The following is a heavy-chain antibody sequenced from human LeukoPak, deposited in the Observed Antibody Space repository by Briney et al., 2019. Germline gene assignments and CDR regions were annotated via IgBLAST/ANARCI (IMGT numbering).Heavy chain of an antibody. V-gene: IGHV4-4*02. J-gene: IGHJ4*02. CDR3: AREGYDILTGYYLPD. CDR1: GGSIRSSNW. Sequence: PSGTLSLTCAVSGGSIRSSNWWSWVRQPPGKELEWNGEIYHSRSTNYNPSLKSRVTISVDKSKNQFSLKLSSVTAADTAVYYCAREGYDILTGYYLPDWGQGTLVTVSS. D-gene: IGHD3-9*01. CDR2: IYHSRST.